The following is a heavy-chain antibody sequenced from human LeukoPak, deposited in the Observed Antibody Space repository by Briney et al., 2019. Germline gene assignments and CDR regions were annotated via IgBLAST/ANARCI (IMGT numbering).Heavy chain of an antibody. CDR2: ISSGGDIM. Sequence: GGSLRLSCAASGLRFSDYYVSWIRQAPGKGLQWVSYISSGGDIMHYADSVKGRFTISRDNSKNTLYLQMNSLRAEDTAVYYCAKDGGEYYDILTGYYPRLYYMDVWGKGTTVTISS. CDR1: GLRFSDYY. CDR3: AKDGGEYYDILTGYYPRLYYMDV. V-gene: IGHV3-11*01. D-gene: IGHD3-9*01. J-gene: IGHJ6*03.